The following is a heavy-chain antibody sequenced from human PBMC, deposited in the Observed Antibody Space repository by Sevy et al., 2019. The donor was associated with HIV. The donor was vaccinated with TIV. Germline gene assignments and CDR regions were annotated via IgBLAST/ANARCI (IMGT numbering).Heavy chain of an antibody. Sequence: ASVKVSCKVSRSTLSRLSMHWVRQVPGKGLEWMASFDPEDGETFYARKFQGRVTMTEDTSTDTAYMELSSLRSEDTAVYFCATTKDYYESYGSPFDYWGQGTLVTVSS. CDR3: ATTKDYYESYGSPFDY. V-gene: IGHV1-24*01. D-gene: IGHD3-22*01. CDR2: FDPEDGET. CDR1: RSTLSRLS. J-gene: IGHJ4*02.